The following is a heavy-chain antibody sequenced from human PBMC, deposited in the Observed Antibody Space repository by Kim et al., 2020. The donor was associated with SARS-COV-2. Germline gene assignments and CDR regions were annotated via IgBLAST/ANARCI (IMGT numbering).Heavy chain of an antibody. V-gene: IGHV3-21*01. CDR2: ISSSSSYI. CDR3: ARDRY. Sequence: ISSSSSYIYYADSVKGRFTISRDNAKNSLYLQMNSLRAEDTAVYYCARDRYWGQGTLVTVSS. J-gene: IGHJ4*02.